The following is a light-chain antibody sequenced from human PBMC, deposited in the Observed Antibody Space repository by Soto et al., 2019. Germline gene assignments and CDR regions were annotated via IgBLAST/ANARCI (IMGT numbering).Light chain of an antibody. CDR2: GSY. Sequence: QSVLTQPPSVSGAPGKRVTISCTGSSSTIGAGYDVHWYHQLPGTAPTLLIYGSYNRPSGVPDRFSGSKSGTSASLAITGLQAEDEADYYCQSYDSSLSAYVFGTGTKVTVL. CDR3: QSYDSSLSAYV. CDR1: SSTIGAGYD. V-gene: IGLV1-40*01. J-gene: IGLJ1*01.